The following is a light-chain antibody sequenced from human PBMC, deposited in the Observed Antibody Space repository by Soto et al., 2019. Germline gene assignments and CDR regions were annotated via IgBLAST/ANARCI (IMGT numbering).Light chain of an antibody. Sequence: EIVMTQSPATLSVSPGERATLSCRASRSVSSNLAWYQQKPGQAPRLLIYGASSRATGIPDRFSGSGSGTDFTLTISRLEPEDFAVYYCQQYGTSPRTFGQGTKVDI. J-gene: IGKJ1*01. CDR2: GAS. CDR1: RSVSSN. V-gene: IGKV3-20*01. CDR3: QQYGTSPRT.